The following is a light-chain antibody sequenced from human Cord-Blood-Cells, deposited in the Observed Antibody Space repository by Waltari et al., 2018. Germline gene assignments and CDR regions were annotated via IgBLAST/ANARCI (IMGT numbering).Light chain of an antibody. Sequence: QSVLTPPPSVSGAPGQRVTISCTGSSSNTGAGYAGHWYQQLPGTAPKLLIYGNSNRPSGVPDRFSGSKSGTSASLAITGLQAEDEADYYCQSYDSSLSGWVFGGGTKLTVL. CDR2: GNS. CDR1: SSNTGAGYA. V-gene: IGLV1-40*01. CDR3: QSYDSSLSGWV. J-gene: IGLJ3*02.